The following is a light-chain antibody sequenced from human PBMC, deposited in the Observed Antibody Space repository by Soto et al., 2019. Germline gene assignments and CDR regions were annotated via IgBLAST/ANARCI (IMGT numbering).Light chain of an antibody. CDR3: SSYTGRGTNGGTNV. Sequence: QSVLTQPPSASGTPGQRVTISCSGSSSNIGSNTVNWYQQLPGTAPKLLIYSNNQRPSGVSNRFSGSKSGNTASLTISGVQAEDEADYYCSSYTGRGTNGGTNVFGTGTKLTVL. V-gene: IGLV1-44*01. J-gene: IGLJ1*01. CDR2: SNN. CDR1: SSNIGSNT.